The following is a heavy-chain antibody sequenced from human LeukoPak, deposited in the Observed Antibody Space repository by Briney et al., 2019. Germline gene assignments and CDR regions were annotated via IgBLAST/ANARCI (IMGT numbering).Heavy chain of an antibody. V-gene: IGHV4-59*08. Sequence: NPSETLSLTCTVSGASITSYYWNWIRRPPGKGLEWIGYIHYSGSTNYNPSLKTRVTISQDTSKNQFFLNLRSVTAADTAVYYCARGPFPNYYGSGSFELWGQGALVTVSS. J-gene: IGHJ4*02. D-gene: IGHD3-10*01. CDR2: IHYSGST. CDR1: GASITSYY. CDR3: ARGPFPNYYGSGSFEL.